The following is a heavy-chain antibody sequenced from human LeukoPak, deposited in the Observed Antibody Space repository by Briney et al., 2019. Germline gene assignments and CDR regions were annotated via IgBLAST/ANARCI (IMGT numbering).Heavy chain of an antibody. CDR2: IIPIFGTA. D-gene: IGHD3-16*02. CDR1: GYTFTSYG. Sequence: GASVKVSCKASGYTFTSYGISWVRQAPGQGLEWMGGIIPIFGTANYAQKFQGRVTITADESTSTAYMELSSLRSEDTAVYYCARGKGDYVWGSYRSTFNFDYWGQGTLVTVSS. CDR3: ARGKGDYVWGSYRSTFNFDY. V-gene: IGHV1-69*13. J-gene: IGHJ4*02.